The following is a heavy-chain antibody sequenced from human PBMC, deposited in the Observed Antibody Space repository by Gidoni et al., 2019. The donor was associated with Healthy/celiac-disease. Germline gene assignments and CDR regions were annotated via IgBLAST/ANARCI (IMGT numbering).Heavy chain of an antibody. V-gene: IGHV1-69*01. J-gene: IGHJ6*02. CDR1: GGTFSSYA. Sequence: QVQLVQSGAEVKKPGSSVKVSCKASGGTFSSYAISWVRQAPGQGLEWMGGIIPIFGTANYAQKFQGRVTITADESTSTAYMELSSLRSEDTAVYYCARDSYSSSRDRDYYGMDVWGQGTTVTVSS. CDR2: IIPIFGTA. D-gene: IGHD6-6*01. CDR3: ARDSYSSSRDRDYYGMDV.